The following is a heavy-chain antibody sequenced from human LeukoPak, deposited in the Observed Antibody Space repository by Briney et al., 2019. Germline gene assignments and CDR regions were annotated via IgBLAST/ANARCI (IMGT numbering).Heavy chain of an antibody. CDR3: ATSSGWKSNIDY. Sequence: ASVKVSCKASGYSFTGHYMHWVRQAPGQGLEWMGWINPKSGGTNYAQKFQGRVTMTRDTSISTAYMELSRLRSDDTAVFYCATSSGWKSNIDYWGQGTLVTVSS. CDR2: INPKSGGT. D-gene: IGHD6-19*01. V-gene: IGHV1-2*02. J-gene: IGHJ4*02. CDR1: GYSFTGHY.